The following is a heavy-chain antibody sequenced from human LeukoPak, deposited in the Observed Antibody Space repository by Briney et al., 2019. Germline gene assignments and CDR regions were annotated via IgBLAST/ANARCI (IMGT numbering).Heavy chain of an antibody. D-gene: IGHD6-19*01. Sequence: TSETLSLTCTVSGGSISSNYWSWIRQPAGKGLEWIGRIYTSGSTNYNPSLKSRVTLSVDTSKNQFSLKLSSVTAADTAVYYCAREEIAVTARSLDYWGQGTLVTVSS. CDR2: IYTSGST. CDR3: AREEIAVTARSLDY. CDR1: GGSISSNY. J-gene: IGHJ4*02. V-gene: IGHV4-4*07.